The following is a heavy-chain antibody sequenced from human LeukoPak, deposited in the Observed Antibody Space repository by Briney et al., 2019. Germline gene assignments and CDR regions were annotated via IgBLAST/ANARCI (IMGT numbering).Heavy chain of an antibody. CDR2: IKQDGSEK. V-gene: IGHV3-7*01. CDR3: ARINSVTYHFDY. J-gene: IGHJ4*02. D-gene: IGHD1-26*01. CDR1: GFSFGSYW. Sequence: GSLRLSCAASGFSFGSYWMSWVRQAPGKGLEWVANIKQDGSEKYYVDSVKGRFTISRDNANNALYLQLNSLRAEDTAVYYCARINSVTYHFDYWGRGTLVTASS.